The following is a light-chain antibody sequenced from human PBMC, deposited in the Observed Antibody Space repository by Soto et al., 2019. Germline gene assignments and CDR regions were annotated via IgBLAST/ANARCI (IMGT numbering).Light chain of an antibody. CDR3: QQHSRPIT. CDR1: QSVSNSY. V-gene: IGKV3-20*01. Sequence: IVLTQSPGTLSLSQGERATLSCRASQSVSNSYLAWYKQQHGHTLMLLNYGASNRAAAIPDRCSGSGSGTDFTLTISRLEDEDTGEYYGQQHSRPITFGEGTKVDI. CDR2: GAS. J-gene: IGKJ4*01.